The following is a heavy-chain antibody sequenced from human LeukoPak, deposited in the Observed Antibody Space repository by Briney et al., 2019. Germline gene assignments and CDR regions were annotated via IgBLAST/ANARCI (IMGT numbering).Heavy chain of an antibody. V-gene: IGHV3-30*18. CDR3: AKDRSLNYYGSGSILDY. J-gene: IGHJ4*02. CDR1: GFTFSSYG. CDR2: ISYDGSNK. Sequence: GSLRLSCAASGFTFSSYGMHWVRQAPGEGLEWVAVISYDGSNKYYADSVKGRFTISRDNSKNTLYLQMNSLRAEDTAVYYCAKDRSLNYYGSGSILDYWGQGTLVTVSS. D-gene: IGHD3-10*01.